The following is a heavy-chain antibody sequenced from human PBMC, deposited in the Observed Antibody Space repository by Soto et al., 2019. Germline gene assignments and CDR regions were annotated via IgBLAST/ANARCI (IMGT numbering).Heavy chain of an antibody. CDR3: VKEGKMGVEGFDF. V-gene: IGHV3-23*01. Sequence: EMQLLESGGDLVQPGGSLRLSCATSGFTFSDHAMHWVRQAPGEGLEWVSGIRGDLVTTPYADSVKGRFTISRDNSKNTLYLQMYSLRAEDTAIYYCVKEGKMGVEGFDFWGQGTLVTVSS. CDR2: IRGDLVTT. CDR1: GFTFSDHA. D-gene: IGHD1-26*01. J-gene: IGHJ4*02.